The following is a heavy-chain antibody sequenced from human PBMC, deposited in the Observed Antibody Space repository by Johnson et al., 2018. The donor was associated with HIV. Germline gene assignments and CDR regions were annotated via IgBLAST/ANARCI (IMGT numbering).Heavy chain of an antibody. J-gene: IGHJ3*02. Sequence: QMLLVESGGGVVQPGRSLRLSCAASGFTFSTYGMHWVRQAPGKGLEWVAVTSYDGGNKYYADSVKGRFTISRDNAKNSLDMQMKSLRAEETALYYCARASMSSGSYYDAFDIWGQGTMVTVSS. V-gene: IGHV3-30*19. CDR2: TSYDGGNK. D-gene: IGHD1-26*01. CDR3: ARASMSSGSYYDAFDI. CDR1: GFTFSTYG.